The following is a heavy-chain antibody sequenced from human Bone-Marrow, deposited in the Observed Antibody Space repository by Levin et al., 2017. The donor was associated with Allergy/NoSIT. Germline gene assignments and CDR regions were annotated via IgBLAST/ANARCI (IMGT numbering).Heavy chain of an antibody. D-gene: IGHD1-26*01. Sequence: PGGSLRLSCAASGFTDSTSALSWVRLGPGKGLEWVSAISYDSLRTYYAESVKGRFTISRDNSKSTLYLQMNSLRAEDTAVYYCARHVKGTSVQSGFEWDNWIDPWGPGTLVTVSS. CDR2: ISYDSLRT. CDR1: GFTDSTSA. J-gene: IGHJ5*02. V-gene: IGHV3-23*01. CDR3: ARHVKGTSVQSGFEWDNWIDP.